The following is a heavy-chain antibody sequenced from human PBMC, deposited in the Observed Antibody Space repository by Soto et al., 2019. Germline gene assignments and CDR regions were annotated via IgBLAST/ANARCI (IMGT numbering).Heavy chain of an antibody. V-gene: IGHV3-23*01. CDR2: ISDSGAT. J-gene: IGHJ4*02. Sequence: PGGSLRLSCAASGFTFSSNAMTWVRQAPGEGLEWVSAISDSGATYYADSVKGRFTISRDNSKNTLYLQMNSLRAEDTAVYYCARVNYYDSSGYQYFDYWGQGTLVTVSS. CDR3: ARVNYYDSSGYQYFDY. CDR1: GFTFSSNA. D-gene: IGHD3-22*01.